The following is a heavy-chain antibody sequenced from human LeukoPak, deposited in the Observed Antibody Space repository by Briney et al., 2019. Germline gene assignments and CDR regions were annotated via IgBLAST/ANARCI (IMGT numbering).Heavy chain of an antibody. D-gene: IGHD3-22*01. V-gene: IGHV7-4-1*02. CDR1: VYIFTNYA. J-gene: IGHJ4*02. CDR3: AREEYYDTSASTNFDY. Sequence: ASVKVSCKASVYIFTNYAINWVRQAPGQGLEWMGWINTNTGKPTYAQGFTGRFVFSLDTSVSTAYLQISGLKAQDTAFYYCAREEYYDTSASTNFDYWGQGTLVTVSS. CDR2: INTNTGKP.